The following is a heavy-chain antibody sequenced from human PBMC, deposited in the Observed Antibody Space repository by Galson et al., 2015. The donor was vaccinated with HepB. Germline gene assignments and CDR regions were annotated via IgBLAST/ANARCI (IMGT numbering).Heavy chain of an antibody. Sequence: SLRLSCAASGFTFRSYAMSWVRQAPGRGLEWVSTISGTGGKTFYADSVKGRFTISRDNSMNTLFLQMNSLRAEDTAIYFCAKDVYGDYYPDYWGQGTLVTVSS. J-gene: IGHJ4*01. CDR2: ISGTGGKT. D-gene: IGHD4-17*01. CDR1: GFTFRSYA. CDR3: AKDVYGDYYPDY. V-gene: IGHV3-23*01.